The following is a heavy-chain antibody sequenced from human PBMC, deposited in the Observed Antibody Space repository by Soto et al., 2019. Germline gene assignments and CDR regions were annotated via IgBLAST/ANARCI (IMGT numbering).Heavy chain of an antibody. CDR3: ARLLLWFGEPHFDY. D-gene: IGHD3-10*01. CDR1: GFTLSSYA. CDR2: ISGSGGST. V-gene: IGHV3-23*01. J-gene: IGHJ4*02. Sequence: PGGSLRLSCAASGFTLSSYAMSWVRQAPGKGLEWVSAISGSGGSTYYADSVKGRFTISRDNSKNTLYLQMNSLRAEDTAVYYCARLLLWFGEPHFDYWGQGTLVTVSS.